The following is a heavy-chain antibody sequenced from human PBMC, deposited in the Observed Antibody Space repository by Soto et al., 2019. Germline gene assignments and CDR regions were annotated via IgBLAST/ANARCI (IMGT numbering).Heavy chain of an antibody. J-gene: IGHJ4*02. V-gene: IGHV3-11*01. Sequence: QARLVESGGGLVEPGGSLRLSCTASGFTFGDFYMMWFRQAPGRGLEWISYITKTGTTIYHADPVKGRFSVSRDNARSLLYLQINSLRAEDTAVYYCARPNWNSRGGVYNLWGQGTLVTVSS. CDR1: GFTFGDFY. CDR2: ITKTGTTI. D-gene: IGHD3-16*01. CDR3: ARPNWNSRGGVYNL.